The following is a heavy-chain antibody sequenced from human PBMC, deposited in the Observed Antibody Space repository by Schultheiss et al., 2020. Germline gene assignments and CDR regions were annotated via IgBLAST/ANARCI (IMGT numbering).Heavy chain of an antibody. CDR2: ITYDGSNK. V-gene: IGHV3-30*03. Sequence: GGSLRLSCAASGFTFSSYGMHWVRQAPGKGLEWVSGITYDGSNKCYADSVKGRFTISRDNSKNTLYLQMNSLRAEDTAVYYCARGDVDTSMIIDYWGQGTLVTVAS. CDR1: GFTFSSYG. D-gene: IGHD5-18*01. CDR3: ARGDVDTSMIIDY. J-gene: IGHJ4*02.